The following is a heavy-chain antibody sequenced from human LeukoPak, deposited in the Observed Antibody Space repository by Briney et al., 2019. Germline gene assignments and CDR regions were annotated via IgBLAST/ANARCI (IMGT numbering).Heavy chain of an antibody. CDR2: ISGGKTI. CDR1: GFTFTDHP. V-gene: IGHV3-69-1*01. D-gene: IGHD7-27*01. J-gene: IGHJ4*02. Sequence: GGSLRLSYVASGFTFTDHPMNWFRQAPGKGLEGVAYISGGKTIFYADSVRGRFTISRDEARKSIYLQISRLRAEDTAVYYGAKDRANWAIDDWGQGTQVTVSS. CDR3: AKDRANWAIDD.